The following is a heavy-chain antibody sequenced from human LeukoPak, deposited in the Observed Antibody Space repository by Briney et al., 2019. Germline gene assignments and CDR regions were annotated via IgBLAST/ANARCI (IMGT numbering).Heavy chain of an antibody. CDR2: IKQDGSEK. CDR1: GFTFSSYW. D-gene: IGHD3-16*02. CDR3: ARDLGGVIDIEADAFDI. V-gene: IGHV3-7*01. J-gene: IGHJ3*02. Sequence: GGSLRLSCAASGFTFSSYWMSWVRQAPGKGLEWVANIKQDGSEKYYVGSVKGRFTISRDNAKNSLYLQMNSLRAEDTAVYYCARDLGGVIDIEADAFDIWGQGTMVTVSS.